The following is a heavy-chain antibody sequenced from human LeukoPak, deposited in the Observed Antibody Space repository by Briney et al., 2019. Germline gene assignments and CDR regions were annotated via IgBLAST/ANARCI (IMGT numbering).Heavy chain of an antibody. CDR1: GFTVSNNY. CDR2: IYSAGGT. J-gene: IGHJ4*02. CDR3: ASGSSLGQVDY. Sequence: GGSLRLSCAASGFTVSNNYMTWVRQAPGKGLEWVSLIYSAGGTLYADSVKGRFTISRDNSKNTLYLQMNSLRTEDTAVYYCASGSSLGQVDYWGRGTLVTVSS. V-gene: IGHV3-66*02. D-gene: IGHD1-26*01.